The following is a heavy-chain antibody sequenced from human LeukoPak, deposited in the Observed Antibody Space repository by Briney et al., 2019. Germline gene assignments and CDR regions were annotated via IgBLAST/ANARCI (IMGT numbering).Heavy chain of an antibody. Sequence: PGGSLRLSCAASGFTFDDYAMHWVRHAPGKGLEWVSGISWNSGSIGYADSVKGRFTISRDNAKNSLYLQMNSLRAEDTALYYCAKGYCSSTSCYISYWGQGTLVTVSS. CDR2: ISWNSGSI. V-gene: IGHV3-9*01. D-gene: IGHD2-2*02. CDR3: AKGYCSSTSCYISY. CDR1: GFTFDDYA. J-gene: IGHJ4*02.